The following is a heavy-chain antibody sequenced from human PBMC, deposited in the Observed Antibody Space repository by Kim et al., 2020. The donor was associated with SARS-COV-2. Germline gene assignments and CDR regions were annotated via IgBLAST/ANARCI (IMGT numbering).Heavy chain of an antibody. CDR2: IYYSGST. CDR3: ARHRRECLQTIPYYFAY. D-gene: IGHD2-21*01. V-gene: IGHV4-39*01. Sequence: SETLSLTCTVSGGSISSSSYYWGWIRQPPGKGLEWIGIIYYSGSTYFNPSLKSRVTISVDTSKNQFSLKLSSVTAADTAVYYCARHRRECLQTIPYYFAYWGQGSLVTVSS. CDR1: GGSISSSSYY. J-gene: IGHJ4*02.